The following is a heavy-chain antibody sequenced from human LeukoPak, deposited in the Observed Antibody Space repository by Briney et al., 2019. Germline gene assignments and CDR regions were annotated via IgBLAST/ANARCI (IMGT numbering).Heavy chain of an antibody. CDR1: GGSISSSSYY. CDR2: IHYSGST. V-gene: IGHV4-39*07. CDR3: ARGPRMVRGLNWFDP. J-gene: IGHJ5*02. D-gene: IGHD3-10*01. Sequence: SETLSLTCTVSGGSISSSSYYWGWIRQPPGKGLEWIGSIHYSGSTNYNPSLKSRVTISVDTSKNQFSLKLSSVTAADTAVYYCARGPRMVRGLNWFDPWGQGTPVTVSS.